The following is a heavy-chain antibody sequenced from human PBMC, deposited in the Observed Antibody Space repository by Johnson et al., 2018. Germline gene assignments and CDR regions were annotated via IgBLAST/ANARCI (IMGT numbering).Heavy chain of an antibody. D-gene: IGHD6-6*01. CDR3: AGRVGWHLVPLPYDGMDV. J-gene: IGHJ6*02. V-gene: IGHV4-34*01. Sequence: QVQLQQWGAGLLKPSETLSLTCAVYGGSFSGYYWSWIRQPPGKWLEWIGEINHSGSTNYHPSLKSRVTISVDTSKNQFSLKRSSVTAADTAVDDWAGRVGWHLVPLPYDGMDVWGQGATVTVSS. CDR2: INHSGST. CDR1: GGSFSGYY.